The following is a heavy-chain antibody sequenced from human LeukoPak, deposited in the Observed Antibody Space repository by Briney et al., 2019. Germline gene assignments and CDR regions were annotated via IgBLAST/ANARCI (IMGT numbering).Heavy chain of an antibody. V-gene: IGHV3-53*01. CDR2: IYSDGTT. CDR1: RFTVYRNF. D-gene: IGHD5-12*01. Sequence: PGGSLRLSCAVSRFTVYRNFLSWVRQAPGKGLEWVSVIYSDGTTFYGDSVKGRFTISRDTSKSTLYLQMNTQRTYDSAVYYCALSRGYSDYQLRFDYWGQGALVTVSS. J-gene: IGHJ4*02. CDR3: ALSRGYSDYQLRFDY.